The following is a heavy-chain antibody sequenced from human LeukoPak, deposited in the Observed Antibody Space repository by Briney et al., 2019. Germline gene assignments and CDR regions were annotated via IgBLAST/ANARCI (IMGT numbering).Heavy chain of an antibody. CDR2: IYTNGGT. CDR3: ASVRNTNYYSDY. Sequence: SETLSLTCTVSGGSISGYSWSWIRQPAGKGLEWIGRIYTNGGTNYNPSLKSRVTMSVDTSKNQFSLKLTSVTAADTAVYYCASVRNTNYYSDYWGQGTLVTVSS. V-gene: IGHV4-4*07. J-gene: IGHJ4*02. D-gene: IGHD1-1*01. CDR1: GGSISGYS.